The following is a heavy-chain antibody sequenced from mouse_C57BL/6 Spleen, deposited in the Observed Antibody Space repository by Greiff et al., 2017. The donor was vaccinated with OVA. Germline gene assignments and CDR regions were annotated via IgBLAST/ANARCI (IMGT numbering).Heavy chain of an antibody. J-gene: IGHJ4*01. D-gene: IGHD3-2*02. Sequence: EVKLVESGPELVKPGASVKMSCKASGYTFTDYNMHWVKQSHGKSLEWIGYINPNNGGTSYNQKFKGKATLTVNKSSSTAYMELRSLTSEDSAVYYCARDRGSGYEYAMDYWGQGTSVTVSS. CDR2: INPNNGGT. CDR3: ARDRGSGYEYAMDY. V-gene: IGHV1-22*01. CDR1: GYTFTDYN.